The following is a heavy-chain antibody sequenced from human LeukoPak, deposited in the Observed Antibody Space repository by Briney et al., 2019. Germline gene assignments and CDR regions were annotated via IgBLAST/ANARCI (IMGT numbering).Heavy chain of an antibody. CDR3: ARAFPIAAAGQYFDY. CDR2: IYYSGST. CDR1: GGSISSSSYY. Sequence: KPSETLSLTCTVSGGSISSSSYYWGWIRQPPGKGLEWIGSIYYSGSTYYNPSLKSRVTISVDTSKNQFSLKLSSMTAADTAVYYCARAFPIAAAGQYFDYWGQGTLVTVSS. J-gene: IGHJ4*02. D-gene: IGHD6-13*01. V-gene: IGHV4-39*07.